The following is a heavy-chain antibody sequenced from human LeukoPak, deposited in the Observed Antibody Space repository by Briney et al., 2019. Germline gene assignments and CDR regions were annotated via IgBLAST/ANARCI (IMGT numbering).Heavy chain of an antibody. D-gene: IGHD3-22*01. CDR1: GGSISSSSYY. CDR2: IYYSGST. Sequence: SETLSLTCTVSGGSISSSSYYWGWIRQPPGKGLEWIGSIYYSGSTNYNPSLKSRVTISVDTSKNQFSLKLSSVTAADTAVYYCARLHLDYYDSSGYDAFDIWGQGTMVTVSS. J-gene: IGHJ3*02. V-gene: IGHV4-39*07. CDR3: ARLHLDYYDSSGYDAFDI.